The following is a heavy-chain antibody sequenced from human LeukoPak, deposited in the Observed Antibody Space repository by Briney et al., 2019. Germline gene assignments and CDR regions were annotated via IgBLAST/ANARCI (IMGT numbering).Heavy chain of an antibody. V-gene: IGHV6-1*01. J-gene: IGHJ6*02. Sequence: SQTLALICANSGDSVSSNNPAWTWIRQSPSRGLERLGRTYYRSKWYNDYAVSVKSRITITPDTSKNQFSLQLNSVTPEDTAVYYCARTDTAEDYGMDVWGQGTTVTVSS. D-gene: IGHD5-18*01. CDR2: TYYRSKWYN. CDR3: ARTDTAEDYGMDV. CDR1: GDSVSSNNPA.